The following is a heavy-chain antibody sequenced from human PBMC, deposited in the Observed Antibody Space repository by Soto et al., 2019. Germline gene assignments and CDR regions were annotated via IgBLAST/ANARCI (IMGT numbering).Heavy chain of an antibody. CDR1: GFTFSSYG. CDR2: ISYDGSNK. D-gene: IGHD2-21*02. V-gene: IGHV3-30*18. CDR3: AKDGAAYCGGDCSPSDY. Sequence: QVQLVESGGGVVQPGRSLRLSCAASGFTFSSYGMHWVRQAPGKGLEWVAVISYDGSNKYYADSVKGRFTISRDNSKNTRYLQMNSLRAEDTAVYYCAKDGAAYCGGDCSPSDYWGQGTLVTVSS. J-gene: IGHJ4*02.